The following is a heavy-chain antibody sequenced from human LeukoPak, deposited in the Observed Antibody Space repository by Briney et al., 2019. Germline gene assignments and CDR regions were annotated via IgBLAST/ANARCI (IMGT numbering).Heavy chain of an antibody. CDR1: GFALSSLD. V-gene: IGHV3-23*01. Sequence: AGGSLRLSCAASGFALSSLDMGWVRQAPGKGLEWVSAISDSGDRTYYADSVKGRFTLSRDNSKNTLYLQMNSLRAEDTAVYYCAKDARRSSGWYFFDYWGQGTLVTVSS. D-gene: IGHD6-19*01. CDR3: AKDARRSSGWYFFDY. J-gene: IGHJ4*02. CDR2: ISDSGDRT.